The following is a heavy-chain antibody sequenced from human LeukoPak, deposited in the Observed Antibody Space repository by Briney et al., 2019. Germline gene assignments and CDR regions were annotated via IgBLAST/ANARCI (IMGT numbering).Heavy chain of an antibody. CDR2: ISSSSSYI. Sequence: PGGSLRLSCAASGFTFSSYSMNCVRQAPGKGLEWVSSISSSSSYIYYADSVKGRFTISRDNAKNSLYLQMNSLRAEDTAVYYCARDSICGYDFCAPPYYYYGMDVWGQGTTVTVSS. J-gene: IGHJ6*02. D-gene: IGHD5-12*01. V-gene: IGHV3-21*01. CDR3: ARDSICGYDFCAPPYYYYGMDV. CDR1: GFTFSSYS.